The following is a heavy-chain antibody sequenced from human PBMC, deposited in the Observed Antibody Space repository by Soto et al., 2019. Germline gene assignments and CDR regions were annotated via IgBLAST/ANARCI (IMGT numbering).Heavy chain of an antibody. CDR3: AKGSSTSYYSGLDY. CDR2: ISGTGDNT. CDR1: GFTFSTCA. Sequence: EVQLLESGGDLVQPGGSLRLACAASGFTFSTCAMSWVRQAPGKGLEWVSVISGTGDNTYYAGSVKGRFTIFRDNSKNTLYLQMNSLRAEDTAIYYCAKGSSTSYYSGLDYWGQGSLVTVSS. J-gene: IGHJ4*02. D-gene: IGHD2-2*01. V-gene: IGHV3-23*01.